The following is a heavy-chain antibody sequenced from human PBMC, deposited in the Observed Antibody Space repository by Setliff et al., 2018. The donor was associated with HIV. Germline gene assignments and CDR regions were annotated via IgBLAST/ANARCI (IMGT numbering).Heavy chain of an antibody. CDR2: INPNSGGT. J-gene: IGHJ3*02. Sequence: ASVKVSCKTSGYTFISYGINWVRQAPGQGLEWMGRINPNSGGTEYAQKFQGRVTMTKDTSTSTVYMEVISLRSEDTAVYFCARDRFYNSWSGTSITAPHDAFDIWGQGTMVTVSS. CDR3: ARDRFYNSWSGTSITAPHDAFDI. D-gene: IGHD3-3*01. CDR1: GYTFISYG. V-gene: IGHV1-2*06.